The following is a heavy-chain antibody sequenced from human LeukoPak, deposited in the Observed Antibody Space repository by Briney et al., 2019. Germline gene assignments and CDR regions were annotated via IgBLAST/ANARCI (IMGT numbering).Heavy chain of an antibody. V-gene: IGHV4-59*01. D-gene: IGHD7-27*01. CDR1: GASISGYY. CDR3: AREALGTSDFDY. Sequence: PSETLSLTCSVSGASISGYYWTWIRQPPGKGLEWIGYIFYSGRTNYSPSLKSRVTISIDTSKNQFSLKLRSVTAADTAVYYCAREALGTSDFDYWGQGILVTVSS. J-gene: IGHJ4*02. CDR2: IFYSGRT.